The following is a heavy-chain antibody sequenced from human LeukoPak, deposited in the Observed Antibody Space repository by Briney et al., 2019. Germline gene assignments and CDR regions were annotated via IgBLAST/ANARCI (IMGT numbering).Heavy chain of an antibody. V-gene: IGHV1-69*13. CDR1: GGTFSSYA. J-gene: IGHJ6*02. CDR3: AREIKGFLEWSLSRGMDV. D-gene: IGHD3-3*01. Sequence: SVKVSCKASGGTFSSYAISWVRQAPGQGLEWMGGIIPIFGTANYAQKFQGRVTITADESTSTAYMELSGLRSEDTAVYYCAREIKGFLEWSLSRGMDVWGQGTTVTVSS. CDR2: IIPIFGTA.